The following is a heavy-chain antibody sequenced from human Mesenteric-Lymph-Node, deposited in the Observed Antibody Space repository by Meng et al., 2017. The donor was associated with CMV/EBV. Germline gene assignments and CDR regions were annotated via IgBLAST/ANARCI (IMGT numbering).Heavy chain of an antibody. Sequence: GESLKISCAASGFSFSSYWMTWVRQAPGKGLEWVANIKQDGSEKNYVDSVKGRFSVSRDSAKNSLYLQMDTLRAEDTAVYYCAREILEVAYSMDVWGQGTKVTVSS. CDR1: GFSFSSYW. CDR2: IKQDGSEK. CDR3: AREILEVAYSMDV. J-gene: IGHJ6*02. D-gene: IGHD2-15*01. V-gene: IGHV3-7*01.